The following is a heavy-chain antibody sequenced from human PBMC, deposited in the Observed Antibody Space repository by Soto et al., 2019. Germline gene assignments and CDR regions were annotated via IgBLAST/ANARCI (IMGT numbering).Heavy chain of an antibody. CDR1: GFSLSNARMG. V-gene: IGHV2-26*01. Sequence: QVTLKESGPVLVKPTETLTLTCTVSGFSLSNARMGVSWIRQSPGKALEWLAHIFSSDDKSYSTFLKSRLTISKDTSKRQVVLTLTNMDTMDTATYYCARIKGYSDSRSLAFDIWGQGIMVTVAS. CDR2: IFSSDDK. D-gene: IGHD4-17*01. J-gene: IGHJ3*02. CDR3: ARIKGYSDSRSLAFDI.